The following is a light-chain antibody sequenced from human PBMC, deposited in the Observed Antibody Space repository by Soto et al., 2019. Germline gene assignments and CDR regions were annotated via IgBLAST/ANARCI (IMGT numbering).Light chain of an antibody. J-gene: IGKJ1*01. CDR3: QPYNSYSRT. CDR2: KAS. V-gene: IGKV1-5*03. CDR1: ESISNF. Sequence: DIQMTQSPSTLSASVGDRVTITCRASESISNFLAWYQQKPGKAPNLLIYKASSLESGVPSRFSGSGSGTEFTLTISSLQSDDFATYYCQPYNSYSRTFGQGTKVDIK.